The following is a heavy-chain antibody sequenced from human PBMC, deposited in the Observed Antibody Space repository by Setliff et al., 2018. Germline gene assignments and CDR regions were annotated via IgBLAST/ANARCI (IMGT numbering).Heavy chain of an antibody. CDR3: ARGPPDFVVVPAAAKFDY. V-gene: IGHV1-18*01. D-gene: IGHD2-2*01. CDR1: GYTSINYG. J-gene: IGHJ4*02. Sequence: ASVKVSCKASGYTSINYGISWVRQAPGQGLEWMGWSSGSTDNTNYAQKFRGRVTLTKDTSTGTAYMELRSLRSDDTAVYYCARGPPDFVVVPAAAKFDYWGQGTLVTVSS. CDR2: SSGSTDNT.